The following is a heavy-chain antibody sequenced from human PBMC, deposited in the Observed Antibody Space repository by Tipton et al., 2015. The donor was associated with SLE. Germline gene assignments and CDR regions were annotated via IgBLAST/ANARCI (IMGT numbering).Heavy chain of an antibody. CDR3: ARGVAGYFHYCYMDV. CDR1: GGSFSGYA. Sequence: AGLVKPSETLSLTCGVSGGSFSGYAWSWIRQPPGKRLEWIGEISHSGGANYNPSLKSRATVSLDRSNSHFSLRLTFVTAADTAVYYCARGVAGYFHYCYMDVWGKGTTVTISS. V-gene: IGHV4-34*01. CDR2: ISHSGGA. J-gene: IGHJ6*03.